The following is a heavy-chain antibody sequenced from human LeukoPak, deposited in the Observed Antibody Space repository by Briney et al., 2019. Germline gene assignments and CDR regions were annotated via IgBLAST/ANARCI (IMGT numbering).Heavy chain of an antibody. CDR1: GFTFTTYD. V-gene: IGHV1-8*01. CDR3: ARRFNRLDY. CDR2: VNPNSGNA. D-gene: IGHD1-14*01. Sequence: ASVKVSCKASGFTFTTYDINWVRQATGQGLERVGWVNPNSGNAGYSQKFQGRITMTTDTSINTAYMELSSLRSEDTAVYYCARRFNRLDYWGQGTLVTVSS. J-gene: IGHJ4*02.